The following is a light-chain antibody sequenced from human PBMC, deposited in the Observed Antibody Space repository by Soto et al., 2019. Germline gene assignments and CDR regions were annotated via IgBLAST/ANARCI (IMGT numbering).Light chain of an antibody. J-gene: IGKJ1*01. V-gene: IGKV3-15*01. CDR2: GAS. CDR1: ESVSTN. Sequence: EIEMTQSPATLSLAPGERVTLSCRASESVSTNLAWYQQKAGQAPRLLIYGASTRATGIPARFSGSGSGTEFTLTISGLQSEDFAVYYCQVYGRSPLNLTLGPGTKVDIK. CDR3: QVYGRSPLNLT.